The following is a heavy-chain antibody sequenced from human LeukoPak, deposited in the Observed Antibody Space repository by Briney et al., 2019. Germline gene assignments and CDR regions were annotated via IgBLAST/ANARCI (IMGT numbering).Heavy chain of an antibody. D-gene: IGHD5-18*01. J-gene: IGHJ4*02. CDR3: ASPKGGYSYGLQYYFDY. V-gene: IGHV3-21*01. CDR1: GFTFSSYS. CDR2: ISSSSSYI. Sequence: GGSLRLSCAASGFTFSSYSMDWVRQAPGKGLEWVSSISSSSSYIYYADSVKGRSTISRGNAKNSLYLQMNSLRAEDTAVYYCASPKGGYSYGLQYYFDYWGQGTLVTVSS.